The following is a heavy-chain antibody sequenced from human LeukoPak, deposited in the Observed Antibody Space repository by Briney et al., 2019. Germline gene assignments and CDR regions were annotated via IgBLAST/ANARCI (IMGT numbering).Heavy chain of an antibody. CDR3: AKDQRDIVVVPAAMEGGTLDY. CDR2: ISYDGSNK. V-gene: IGHV3-30*18. Sequence: GRSLRLSCAASGFTFSSYGMHWVRQAPGKGLEWVAVISYDGSNKYYADSVKGRFTISRDNSKNTLYLQMNSLRAEDTAVYYCAKDQRDIVVVPAAMEGGTLDYWGQGTLVTVSS. J-gene: IGHJ4*02. CDR1: GFTFSSYG. D-gene: IGHD2-2*01.